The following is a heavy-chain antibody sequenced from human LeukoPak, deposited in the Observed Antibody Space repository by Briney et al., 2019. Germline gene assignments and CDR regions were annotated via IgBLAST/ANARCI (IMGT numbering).Heavy chain of an antibody. V-gene: IGHV3-30*02. CDR2: IRYDESNK. Sequence: GGSLRLSCAASGFTFSSFSMNWVRQAPGKGLEWVAFIRYDESNKYYADSVKGRFTISRDTSKNTLYLQMNSLRAEDTAVYYCAKELGIDYWGQGTLVTVSS. CDR3: AKELGIDY. J-gene: IGHJ4*02. CDR1: GFTFSSFS. D-gene: IGHD7-27*01.